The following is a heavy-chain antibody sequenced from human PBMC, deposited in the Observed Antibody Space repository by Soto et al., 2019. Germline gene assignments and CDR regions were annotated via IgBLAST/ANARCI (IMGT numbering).Heavy chain of an antibody. CDR1: GFIFNTYG. CDR3: AKAWGNFDMYFYYYMDV. CDR2: ISYDGSNI. Sequence: GGSLRLSCAASGFIFNTYGMHWVRQAPGKGLEWVALISYDGSNIYSADSVKGRFTISRDNSKNTLYLQMNSLGAEDSAVYYWAKAWGNFDMYFYYYMDVWGKGTTVTVSS. D-gene: IGHD4-4*01. J-gene: IGHJ6*03. V-gene: IGHV3-30*18.